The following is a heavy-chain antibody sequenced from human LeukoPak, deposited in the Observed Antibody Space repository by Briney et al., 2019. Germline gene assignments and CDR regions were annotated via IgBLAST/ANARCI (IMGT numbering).Heavy chain of an antibody. D-gene: IGHD4-23*01. CDR1: GFTFSGYW. J-gene: IGHJ4*02. CDR2: INTDGTNT. Sequence: PGGSLRLSCAASGFTFSGYWMHWVRQAPGKGLVWVSHINTDGTNTRYADSVKDRFTISRDNAKNTLFLQMNSLRAEDTAVYYCARDRWGSALYDSWGQGTLVTVSS. V-gene: IGHV3-74*01. CDR3: ARDRWGSALYDS.